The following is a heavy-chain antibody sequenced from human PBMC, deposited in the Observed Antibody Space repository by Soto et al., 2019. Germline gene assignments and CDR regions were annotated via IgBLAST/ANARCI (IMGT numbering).Heavy chain of an antibody. Sequence: GGSLRLSCAASGFTFSSYAMHWVRQAPGKGLEWVAVISYDGSNKYYADSVKGRFTISRDNSKNTLYLQMNSLRAEDTAVYYCARDLGSTSCLDYWGQGTLVTVSS. CDR2: ISYDGSNK. D-gene: IGHD2-2*01. J-gene: IGHJ4*02. CDR3: ARDLGSTSCLDY. CDR1: GFTFSSYA. V-gene: IGHV3-30-3*01.